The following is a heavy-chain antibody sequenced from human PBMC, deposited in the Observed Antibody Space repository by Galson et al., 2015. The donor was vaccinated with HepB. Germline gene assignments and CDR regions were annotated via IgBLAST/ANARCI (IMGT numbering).Heavy chain of an antibody. CDR1: GDSVPGNIVS. CDR3: AGAGYCRSTYCFFAY. V-gene: IGHV6-1*01. Sequence: CAISGDSVPGNIVSWNWIRQSPSRGLEWLGRTYFRSKWYYDYAVSVKSRITINPDTSENQFSLQLHSVTPEDTAVYYCAGAGYCRSTYCFFAYWGQGTLVTVSS. D-gene: IGHD2-2*01. J-gene: IGHJ4*02. CDR2: TYFRSKWYY.